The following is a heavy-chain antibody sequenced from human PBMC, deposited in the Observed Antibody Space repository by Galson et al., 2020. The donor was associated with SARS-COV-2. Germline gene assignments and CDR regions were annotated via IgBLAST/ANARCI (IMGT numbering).Heavy chain of an antibody. CDR3: ARGVRYYDFWSGPYAFDI. J-gene: IGHJ3*02. CDR2: INPNSGGT. CDR1: GYTFTGYY. V-gene: IGHV1-2*04. Sequence: ASVKVSCKASGYTFTGYYMHWVRQAPGQGLEWMGWINPNSGGTNYAQKFQGWVTMTRDTSISTAYMELSRLRSDDTAVYYCARGVRYYDFWSGPYAFDIWGQGTMVTVSS. D-gene: IGHD3-3*01.